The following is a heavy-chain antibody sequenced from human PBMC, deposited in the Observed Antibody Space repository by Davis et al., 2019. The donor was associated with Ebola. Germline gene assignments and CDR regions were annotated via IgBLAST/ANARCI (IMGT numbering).Heavy chain of an antibody. Sequence: GGSLRLSCETSGFIFRNYVMSWVRQAPGKGLEWVSTFGTGGDTYYAASVKGRFAISRDNSRGTLYLQMNSLRVEDTAVYYCAKDPPLAQWLVRGAYYFDYWGQGTLVTGSS. CDR3: AKDPPLAQWLVRGAYYFDY. V-gene: IGHV3-23*01. D-gene: IGHD6-19*01. CDR1: GFIFRNYV. CDR2: FGTGGDT. J-gene: IGHJ4*02.